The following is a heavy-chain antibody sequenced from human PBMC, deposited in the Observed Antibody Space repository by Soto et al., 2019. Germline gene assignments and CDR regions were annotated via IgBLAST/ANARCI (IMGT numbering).Heavy chain of an antibody. CDR3: ATFYAYRSGWYRFDY. CDR2: ISAYNGNT. Sequence: QVQLVQSGAEVKKPGASVKVSCKASGYTFTSYGISWVRQAPGQGLEWMGWISAYNGNTNYAQKLQGRVTMTTDTSTSTASMELRSLRSADTAVYYCATFYAYRSGWYRFDYWGQGTLVTVSS. D-gene: IGHD6-19*01. J-gene: IGHJ4*02. V-gene: IGHV1-18*01. CDR1: GYTFTSYG.